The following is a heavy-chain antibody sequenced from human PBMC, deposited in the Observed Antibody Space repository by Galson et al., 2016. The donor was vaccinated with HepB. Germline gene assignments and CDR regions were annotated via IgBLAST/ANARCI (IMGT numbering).Heavy chain of an antibody. D-gene: IGHD2-2*02. CDR1: GDSVTSDNTC. V-gene: IGHV6-1*01. Sequence: CAISGDSVTSDNTCWNWIRQSPSRGLEWLGRTYYRSKWYNDYAVSVKSRITINSDTSKNQFSLQLNSVTPEDTAVYYCGRQYRNACDIWGQGTMVTVSS. CDR2: TYYRSKWYN. CDR3: GRQYRNACDI. J-gene: IGHJ3*02.